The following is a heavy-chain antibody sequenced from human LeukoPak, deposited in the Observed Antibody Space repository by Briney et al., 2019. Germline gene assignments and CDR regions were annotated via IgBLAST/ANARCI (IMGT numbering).Heavy chain of an antibody. V-gene: IGHV1-46*01. CDR3: ARRNSHIGSYRPSFYFDY. CDR1: GYAFTNYY. D-gene: IGHD1-26*01. Sequence: ASVKVSCKSSGYAFTNYYMHWVRQAPGQGLEWMGIINPSGGSTIYAQKFQGRVTMTRDTSTSTIYMELSSLRSEDTAVYYCARRNSHIGSYRPSFYFDYWGQGTLVTVHS. CDR2: INPSGGST. J-gene: IGHJ4*02.